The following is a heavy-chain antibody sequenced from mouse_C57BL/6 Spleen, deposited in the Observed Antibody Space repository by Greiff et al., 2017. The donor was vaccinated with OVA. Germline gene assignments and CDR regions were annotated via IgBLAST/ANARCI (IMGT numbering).Heavy chain of an antibody. CDR1: GFTFSSYA. J-gene: IGHJ4*01. CDR2: ISDGGSYT. Sequence: EVKLMESGGGLVKPGGSLKLSCAASGFTFSSYAMSWVRQTPEKRLEWVATISDGGSYTYSPDNVKGRFTISRDNAKNNLYLQMSHLKSEDTAMYYCARDHSNYAMDYWGQGTSVTVSS. CDR3: ARDHSNYAMDY. V-gene: IGHV5-4*01. D-gene: IGHD2-5*01.